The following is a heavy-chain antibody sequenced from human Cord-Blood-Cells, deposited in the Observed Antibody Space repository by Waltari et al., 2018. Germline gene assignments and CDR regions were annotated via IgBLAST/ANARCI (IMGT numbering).Heavy chain of an antibody. D-gene: IGHD5-12*01. CDR1: GYSITSYW. CDR2: SYPGDSDT. V-gene: IGHV5-51*01. Sequence: EVQLVQSAADVNKPGVALKTSCKVSGYSITSYWVVSVRRMPGQGLAWMGISYPGDSDTRYSPSFQGQVTISADKSISTAYLQWSSLKASDTAMYYCARHGPLRWFDPWGQGTLVTVSS. CDR3: ARHGPLRWFDP. J-gene: IGHJ5*02.